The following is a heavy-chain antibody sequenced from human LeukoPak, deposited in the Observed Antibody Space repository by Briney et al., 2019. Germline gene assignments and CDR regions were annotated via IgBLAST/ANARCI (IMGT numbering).Heavy chain of an antibody. J-gene: IGHJ6*02. Sequence: SETLSLTCTVSGGSIIGYYWSWIRQPPGKGLEWIGYIYYSGSTNYNPSLKSRVTISVDTSKNQFSLKLSSVTAADTAVYYCARDRGGMDVWGQGTTVTVSS. V-gene: IGHV4-59*01. CDR3: ARDRGGMDV. CDR2: IYYSGST. CDR1: GGSIIGYY.